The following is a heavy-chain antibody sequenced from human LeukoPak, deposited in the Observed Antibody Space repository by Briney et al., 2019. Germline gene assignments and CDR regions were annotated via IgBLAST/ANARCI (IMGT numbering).Heavy chain of an antibody. CDR1: GYTFTSYG. CDR2: ISAYNGNT. D-gene: IGHD5-12*01. CDR3: ARERYSGYDAEFDY. J-gene: IGHJ4*02. Sequence: ASVKVSFKASGYTFTSYGISWVRQAPGQGLEWMGWISAYNGNTNYAQKLRGGVTMTTDTSTSTAYMELRSLRSDDTAVYYCARERYSGYDAEFDYWGQGTLVTVSS. V-gene: IGHV1-18*01.